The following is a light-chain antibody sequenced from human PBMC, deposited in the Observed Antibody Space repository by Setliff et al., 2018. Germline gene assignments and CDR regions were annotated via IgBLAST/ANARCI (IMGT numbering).Light chain of an antibody. V-gene: IGLV2-14*01. CDR2: DVS. CDR1: TSDIGTYNY. CDR3: YSYTASTSYV. J-gene: IGLJ1*01. Sequence: QSALTQPPSASGSPGQSVTISCSGTTSDIGTYNYVSWYQQYPGKAPKLVIYDVSNRPSGVSNRFSGAKSGNTASLTISGLQAEDEADYYCYSYTASTSYVFGTGTKVIVL.